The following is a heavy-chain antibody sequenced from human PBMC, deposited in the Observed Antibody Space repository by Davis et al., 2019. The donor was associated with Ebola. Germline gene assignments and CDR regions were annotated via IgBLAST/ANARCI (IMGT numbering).Heavy chain of an antibody. J-gene: IGHJ6*02. V-gene: IGHV5-10-1*01. CDR3: ARRLTSSAYYYGMDV. CDR1: GYSFTSYW. Sequence: KISCQGSGYSFTSYWISWVRQMPGKGLEWMGRIDPSDSYTYYSPSFQGHVTISADKSISTAYLQWSSLKASDTAMYYCARRLTSSAYYYGMDVWGQGTTVTVSS. CDR2: IDPSDSYT. D-gene: IGHD3-22*01.